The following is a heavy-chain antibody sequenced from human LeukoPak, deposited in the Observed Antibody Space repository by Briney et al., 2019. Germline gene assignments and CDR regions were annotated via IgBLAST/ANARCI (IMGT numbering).Heavy chain of an antibody. CDR2: ISWNSGSI. CDR3: AKDRHGSGSPTLYYYYGMDV. J-gene: IGHJ6*02. Sequence: GGSLRLSCAASGFTFYDYAMHWVRQAPGKGLEWVSGISWNSGSIGYADSVKGRFTISRDNAKNSLYLQMNSLRAEDTALYYCAKDRHGSGSPTLYYYYGMDVWGQGTRSPSP. D-gene: IGHD3-10*01. V-gene: IGHV3-9*01. CDR1: GFTFYDYA.